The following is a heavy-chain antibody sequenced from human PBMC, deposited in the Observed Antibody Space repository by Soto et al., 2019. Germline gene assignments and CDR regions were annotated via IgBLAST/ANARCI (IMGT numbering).Heavy chain of an antibody. V-gene: IGHV3-23*01. CDR3: AREPSRPGSGSYYDY. Sequence: EVQLLESGGGLLQPGGSLRLSCAASGFTFSSYPMSWVRQAPGKGLEWVSAISGSGSDTYYTESVEGRFTIFRDNSKNTLYLQMNSLRAEDTAIYYCAREPSRPGSGSYYDYWGQGTLVTVSS. CDR2: ISGSGSDT. CDR1: GFTFSSYP. D-gene: IGHD3-10*01. J-gene: IGHJ4*02.